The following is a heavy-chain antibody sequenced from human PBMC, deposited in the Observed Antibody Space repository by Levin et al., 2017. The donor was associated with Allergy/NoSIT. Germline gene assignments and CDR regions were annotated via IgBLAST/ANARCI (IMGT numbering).Heavy chain of an antibody. CDR1: GYTFTGYY. CDR2: INPNSGGT. D-gene: IGHD3-9*01. J-gene: IGHJ4*02. V-gene: IGHV1-2*02. CDR3: ARARLRAFLTGYYKGGLGY. Sequence: ASVKVSCKASGYTFTGYYMHWVRQAPGQGLEWMGWINPNSGGTNYAQKFQGRVTMTRDTSISTAYMELSRLRSDDTAVYYCARARLRAFLTGYYKGGLGYWGQGTLVTVSS.